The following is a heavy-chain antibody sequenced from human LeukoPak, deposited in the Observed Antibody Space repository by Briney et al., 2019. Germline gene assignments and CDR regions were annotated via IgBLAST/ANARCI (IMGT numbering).Heavy chain of an antibody. V-gene: IGHV1-24*01. Sequence: ASVKVSCKVSGYTLTELSMHWVRQAPGKGLEWMGGFDPEDGETIYAQKFQGRVTMTEDTSTDTAYMELSSLRSEDTAVYYCATDVVVVAATTDDAFDIWGQGTMVTVSS. J-gene: IGHJ3*02. D-gene: IGHD2-15*01. CDR2: FDPEDGET. CDR3: ATDVVVVAATTDDAFDI. CDR1: GYTLTELS.